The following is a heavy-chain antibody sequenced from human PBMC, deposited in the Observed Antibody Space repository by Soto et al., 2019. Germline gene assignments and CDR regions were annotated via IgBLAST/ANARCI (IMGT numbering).Heavy chain of an antibody. CDR2: IYWDDDK. J-gene: IGHJ4*02. D-gene: IGHD6-13*01. Sequence: QITLKESGPTLVKPTQTLTLTCTFSGFSLSTSGVGVGWIRQPPGKALEWLALIYWDDDKRYSPSLKSRLTITKDNSKNQVVLTMTNMDPVDTATYYCAHRIAAAATYYFDYWGQGTLVTVSS. V-gene: IGHV2-5*02. CDR3: AHRIAAAATYYFDY. CDR1: GFSLSTSGVG.